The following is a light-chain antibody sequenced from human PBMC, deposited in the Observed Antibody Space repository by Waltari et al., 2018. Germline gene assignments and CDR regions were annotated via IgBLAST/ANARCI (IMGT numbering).Light chain of an antibody. V-gene: IGKV3-20*01. CDR3: QDYGGSSVA. Sequence: EVVLTQSPHTLSLSTGERATLSCRASQSVSSAYLTWHPQKPGQYPRLLIYGVSSRATGIPDRFSGSGSGTDFTLTIIRLEPEDFAVYYGQDYGGSSVAFGGGTKVEIK. J-gene: IGKJ4*01. CDR1: QSVSSAY. CDR2: GVS.